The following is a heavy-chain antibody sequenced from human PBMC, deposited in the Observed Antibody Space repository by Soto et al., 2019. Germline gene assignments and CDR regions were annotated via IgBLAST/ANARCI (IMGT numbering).Heavy chain of an antibody. J-gene: IGHJ6*02. CDR2: ISGSGGST. V-gene: IGHV3-23*01. D-gene: IGHD2-15*01. Sequence: GGSLRLSCAASGFTFSSYAMSWVRQAPGKGLEWVSAISGSGGSTYYADSVKGRFTISRDNSKNTLYQQMNSLRAEDTAVYYCAKDRVVVVVAATAYGMDVWGQGTTVTVSS. CDR1: GFTFSSYA. CDR3: AKDRVVVVVAATAYGMDV.